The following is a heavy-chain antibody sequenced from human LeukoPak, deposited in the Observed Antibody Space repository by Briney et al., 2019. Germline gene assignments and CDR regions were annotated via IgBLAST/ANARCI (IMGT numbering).Heavy chain of an antibody. CDR1: GFTVSSNY. Sequence: GGSLRLSCAASGFTVSSNYMSWVRQAPGKGLEWVSVIYSGGSIYYADSVKGRFTISRDSSKNTLYLQMDSLRAEDTAVYYCARSFYYGSGSLLYYYHMDVWGKGTTVTVSS. D-gene: IGHD3-10*01. CDR3: ARSFYYGSGSLLYYYHMDV. V-gene: IGHV3-53*01. J-gene: IGHJ6*03. CDR2: IYSGGSI.